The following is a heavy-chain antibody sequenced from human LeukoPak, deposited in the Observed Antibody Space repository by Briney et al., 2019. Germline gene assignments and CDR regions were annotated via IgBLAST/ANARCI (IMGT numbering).Heavy chain of an antibody. V-gene: IGHV4-61*01. CDR1: GASVSSGSYY. CDR2: IYYSGST. Sequence: SETLSLTCTVSGASVSSGSYYWSWIRQPPGRGLEWIGYIYYSGSTNYNPSLKSRVTISTDTSKNQFSLKLSSVTAADTAMYYCARYCSSTTCSDNAFDFWGQGTMVTASS. D-gene: IGHD2-2*01. CDR3: ARYCSSTTCSDNAFDF. J-gene: IGHJ3*01.